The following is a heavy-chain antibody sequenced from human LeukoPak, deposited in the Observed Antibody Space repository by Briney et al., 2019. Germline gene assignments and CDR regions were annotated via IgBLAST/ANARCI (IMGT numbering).Heavy chain of an antibody. D-gene: IGHD3-3*01. J-gene: IGHJ6*02. CDR3: ARDGYYYDFWSGYYREDYGMDV. V-gene: IGHV3-21*01. CDR2: ISSSSSYI. CDR1: GFTFSSYS. Sequence: GGSLRLSCAASGFTFSSYSMTWVRQAPGKGLEWVSSISSSSSYIYYADSVKGRFTISRDNAKNSLYLQMNSLRAEDTAVYYCARDGYYYDFWSGYYREDYGMDVWGQGTTVTVSS.